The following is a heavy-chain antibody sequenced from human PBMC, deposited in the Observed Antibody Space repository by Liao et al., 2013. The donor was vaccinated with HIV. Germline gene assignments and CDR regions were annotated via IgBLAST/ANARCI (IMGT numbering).Heavy chain of an antibody. CDR2: IYDSGST. V-gene: IGHV4-59*01. J-gene: IGHJ6*03. CDR3: ARSSYYDYSGYTLGYYYYYMDV. CDR1: GASIGTYY. Sequence: VQLQESGPRLMKPSETLSLTCTVSGASIGTYYWSWVRQFPGKRLEWIANIYDSGSTNYNPSLKSRVTISVDLSKSQFSLNLSSVTAADTAVYYCARSSYYDYSGYTLGYYYYYMDVWGNGTRSPSP. D-gene: IGHD3-22*01.